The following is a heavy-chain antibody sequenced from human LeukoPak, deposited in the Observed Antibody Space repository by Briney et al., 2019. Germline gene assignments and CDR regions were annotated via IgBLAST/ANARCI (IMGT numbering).Heavy chain of an antibody. CDR1: GDSISSGGYY. D-gene: IGHD2-2*02. V-gene: IGHV4-31*03. CDR2: IYYSGST. J-gene: IGHJ4*02. CDR3: ASSQLRGCYSY. Sequence: PSETLSLTCTVSGDSISSGGYYWNWIRQHPGKGLEWIGYIYYSGSTYYNPSLKSRVNISLDTSKNQFSLKVSSVTAADTAVYYCASSQLRGCYSYWGQGTLVTVSS.